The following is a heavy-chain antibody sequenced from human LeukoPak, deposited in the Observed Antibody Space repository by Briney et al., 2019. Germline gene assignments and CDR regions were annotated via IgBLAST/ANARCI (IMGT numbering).Heavy chain of an antibody. V-gene: IGHV4-61*02. CDR1: GGSISSGSYY. J-gene: IGHJ3*02. D-gene: IGHD3-9*01. CDR2: IYTSGST. Sequence: SQTLSLTCTVSGGSISSGSYYWSWIRQPAGQGLEWIGRIYTSGSTNYNPSLKSRVTISVDTSKNQFSLKLSSVTAADTAVYYCARDQGEKSAYYDILTGYYAFDIWGQGTMVTVSS. CDR3: ARDQGEKSAYYDILTGYYAFDI.